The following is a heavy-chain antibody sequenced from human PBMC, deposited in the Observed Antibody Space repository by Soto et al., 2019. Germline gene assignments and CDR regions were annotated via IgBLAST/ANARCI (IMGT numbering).Heavy chain of an antibody. CDR3: ATRGIYYYGSGSYIIDY. CDR2: INHSGST. Sequence: WETLSLTCAVYGGSFSGYYWSWIRQPPGKGLEWIGEINHSGSTNYNPSLKSRVTISVDTSKNQFSLKLSSVTAADTAVYYCATRGIYYYGSGSYIIDYCGQGTLVTVSS. D-gene: IGHD3-10*01. V-gene: IGHV4-34*01. J-gene: IGHJ4*02. CDR1: GGSFSGYY.